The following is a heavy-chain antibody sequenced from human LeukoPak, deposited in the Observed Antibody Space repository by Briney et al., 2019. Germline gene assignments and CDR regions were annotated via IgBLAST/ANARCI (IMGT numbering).Heavy chain of an antibody. J-gene: IGHJ4*02. D-gene: IGHD3-3*01. Sequence: PGGSLRLSCAASGFTVSSNYMSWVRQAPGKGLEWVSVIYSGGSTYYADSVKGRFTISRDNAKSTLYLQMNSLRAEDTAVYYCASPARDDFWSADIFDYWGQGALVTVSS. CDR1: GFTVSSNY. V-gene: IGHV3-66*01. CDR3: ASPARDDFWSADIFDY. CDR2: IYSGGST.